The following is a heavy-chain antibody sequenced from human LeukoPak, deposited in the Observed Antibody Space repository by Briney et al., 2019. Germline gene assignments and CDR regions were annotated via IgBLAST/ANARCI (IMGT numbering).Heavy chain of an antibody. CDR2: ISAYNGNT. V-gene: IGHV1-18*01. CDR3: ARDARYFDWLLHETPFGY. CDR1: GYTFTSYG. Sequence: ASVKVSCKASGYTFTSYGISWVRQAPGQGLEWMGWISAYNGNTNYAQKLQGRVTMTTDTSTSTAYMELRSLRSDDTAVYYCARDARYFDWLLHETPFGYWGQGTLVTVSS. D-gene: IGHD3-9*01. J-gene: IGHJ4*02.